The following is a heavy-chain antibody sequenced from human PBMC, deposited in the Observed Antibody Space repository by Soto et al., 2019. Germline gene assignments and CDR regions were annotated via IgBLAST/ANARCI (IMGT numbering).Heavy chain of an antibody. CDR3: SSHAPEWFDP. J-gene: IGHJ5*02. CDR2: INDSGSS. CDR1: GGSISRSGYY. V-gene: IGHV4-39*01. Sequence: SETLSLTCTVSGGSISRSGYYWGWLRPPPRKGLEWIASINDSGSSYYNPSLQSRVTISVDTSKNQLSLRLSSVTAAATAVYYCSSHAPEWFDPWGQGTLATVSS.